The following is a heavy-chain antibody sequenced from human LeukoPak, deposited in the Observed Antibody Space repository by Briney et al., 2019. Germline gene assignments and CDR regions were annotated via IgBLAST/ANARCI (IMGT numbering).Heavy chain of an antibody. CDR1: GYSFTSYW. CDR2: IYAGDSDT. J-gene: IGHJ4*02. D-gene: IGHD3-10*01. Sequence: GESLKISCKGSGYSFTSYWIGWVRQMPGKGLEWMGIIYAGDSDTRYSPSFQGQVTISVDKSISTAYLQWSSLQASGTAMYYCARHYYASGSYYNDYWGQGTLVTVSS. CDR3: ARHYYASGSYYNDY. V-gene: IGHV5-51*01.